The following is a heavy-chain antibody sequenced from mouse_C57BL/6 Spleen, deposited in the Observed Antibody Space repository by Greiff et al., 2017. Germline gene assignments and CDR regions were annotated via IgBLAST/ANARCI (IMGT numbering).Heavy chain of an antibody. CDR1: GYTFTDYY. J-gene: IGHJ1*03. V-gene: IGHV1-76*01. CDR2: IYPGSGNT. Sequence: VQLQQSGAELVRPGASVKLSCKASGYTFTDYYINWVKQRPGQGLEWIARIYPGSGNTYYNEKFKGKATLTAEKSSSTAYMQLSSLTSEDSAVYFCAGFSTTVVGYFDVWGTGTTVTVSS. CDR3: AGFSTTVVGYFDV. D-gene: IGHD1-1*01.